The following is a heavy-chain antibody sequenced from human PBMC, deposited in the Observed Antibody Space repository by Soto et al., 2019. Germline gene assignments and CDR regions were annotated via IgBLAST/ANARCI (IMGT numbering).Heavy chain of an antibody. CDR2: ITVDGGST. V-gene: IGHV3-23*01. Sequence: EAQLLESGGGLVQPWGSLRLSCAASGFTFNTFALTWVRQAPGKGLEWVSSITVDGGSTYYVDSVKGRFTVSRDNSKNTLYVKMNSRRAEDTAVYSCAKVVYERSVKDALDIWGQGTMVTVSS. D-gene: IGHD3-22*01. CDR1: GFTFNTFA. J-gene: IGHJ3*02. CDR3: AKVVYERSVKDALDI.